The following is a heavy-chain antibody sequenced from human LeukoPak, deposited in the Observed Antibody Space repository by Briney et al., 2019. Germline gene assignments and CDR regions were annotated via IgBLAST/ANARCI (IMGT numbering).Heavy chain of an antibody. J-gene: IGHJ4*02. CDR2: IFPFSATT. V-gene: IGHV1-69*05. CDR1: GGTFSNYA. Sequence: RASVKVSCKASGGTFSNYAIIWVRQAPGQGLEWMGGIFPFSATTNYAQKFQGRDTMTTDTSTSTAYMELRSLRSDDTAVYYCARDFGIGSGPAGFDYWGRGTLVTVSS. CDR3: ARDFGIGSGPAGFDY. D-gene: IGHD2-15*01.